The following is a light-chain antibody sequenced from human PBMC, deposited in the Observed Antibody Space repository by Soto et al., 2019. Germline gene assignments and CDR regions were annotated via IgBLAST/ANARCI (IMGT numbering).Light chain of an antibody. J-gene: IGLJ2*01. CDR1: NSNIDTNY. V-gene: IGLV1-51*01. Sequence: QSVLTQPPSVSAAPGQKVTISCSGSNSNIDTNYVSWYQHLPGTAPKLLIYDDNKRPSGIPDRFSGSKSGTSATLGITGLQTGDEATYYCGTWDRSLSAVVFGGGTKLTVL. CDR3: GTWDRSLSAVV. CDR2: DDN.